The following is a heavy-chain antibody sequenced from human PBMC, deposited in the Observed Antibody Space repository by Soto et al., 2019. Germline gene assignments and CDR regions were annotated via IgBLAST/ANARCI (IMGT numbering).Heavy chain of an antibody. CDR3: ARDWCPCIAARGRRFDP. J-gene: IGHJ5*02. V-gene: IGHV3-30-3*01. CDR1: GFTFSSYA. CDR2: ISYDGSNK. Sequence: QVQLVESGGGVVQPGRSLRLSCAASGFTFSSYAMHWVRQAPGKGLEWVAVISYDGSNKYYADSVKGRFTISRDNSKNKLYLQMHSLRAEDTDVYYCARDWCPCIAARGRRFDPWGQGTLVTVSS. D-gene: IGHD6-6*01.